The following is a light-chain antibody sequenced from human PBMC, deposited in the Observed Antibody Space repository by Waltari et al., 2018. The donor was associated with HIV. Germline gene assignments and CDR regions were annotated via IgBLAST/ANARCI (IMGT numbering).Light chain of an antibody. V-gene: IGLV1-44*01. J-gene: IGLJ2*01. CDR1: RYNLGSKT. CDR2: SND. Sequence: QSVLTQPPSASGTPGQRVTISCSGSRYNLGSKTVTWYQQLPGTAPKRLIYSNDQRPSGVPDRFSGSKSGTSASLAISGLQSEDEAGYYCAAWDVSLNGLVFGGGTKLTVL. CDR3: AAWDVSLNGLV.